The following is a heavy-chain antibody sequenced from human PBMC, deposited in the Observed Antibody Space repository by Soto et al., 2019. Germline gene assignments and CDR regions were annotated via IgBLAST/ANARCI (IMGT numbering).Heavy chain of an antibody. CDR3: ARVPRIFRYFDY. Sequence: SETLSLTCTVSGVSITSSSFLWGWIRQPPGKGLEWIATVFYSENTYYNPSLKTRVAVSADTSKNEFYLKLSSVTAADTARYFCARVPRIFRYFDYWGQGTLVTVSS. CDR2: VFYSENT. J-gene: IGHJ4*03. D-gene: IGHD3-9*01. V-gene: IGHV4-39*01. CDR1: GVSITSSSFL.